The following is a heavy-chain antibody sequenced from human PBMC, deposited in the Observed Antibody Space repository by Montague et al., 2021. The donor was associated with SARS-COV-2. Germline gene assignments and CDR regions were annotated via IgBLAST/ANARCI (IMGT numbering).Heavy chain of an antibody. D-gene: IGHD4-23*01. CDR2: VSSSGST. CDR3: ARDVVTHLGTFDY. V-gene: IGHV4-4*07. CDR1: GDSITYFY. J-gene: IGHJ4*02. Sequence: SETLSLTCTVSGDSITYFYWSWIWQPAGKGLEWIGRVSSSGSTNYNPSLRSRVSMSVDTFKSQFSLKLSSVTDADTAVYYCARDVVTHLGTFDYWGRGTLVTVSS.